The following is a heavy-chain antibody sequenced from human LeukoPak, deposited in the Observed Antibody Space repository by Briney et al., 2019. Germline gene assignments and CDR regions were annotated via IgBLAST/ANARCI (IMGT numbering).Heavy chain of an antibody. CDR2: ISGSVGST. J-gene: IGHJ6*04. Sequence: GGSLRLSCAASGFTFSNYAMSWVRQAPGKGLEWVSVISGSVGSTYYADSVKGRFTISRDNSKNTLYLQMNSLRAEDTAVYYCAKETFGLVDVWGKGTTVTVSS. CDR3: AKETFGLVDV. D-gene: IGHD3/OR15-3a*01. CDR1: GFTFSNYA. V-gene: IGHV3-23*01.